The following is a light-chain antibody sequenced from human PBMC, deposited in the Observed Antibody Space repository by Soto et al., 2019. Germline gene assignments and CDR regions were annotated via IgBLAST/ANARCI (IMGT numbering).Light chain of an antibody. Sequence: QSVLIQPPSASGSPGQSVTISCTGTSSDVGKYDYVSWFQHHPGKAPKLIIYEVSKRPSGVPDRFSGSKSGSTASLTVSGLQTEDEADYYCNSYVAGSDVFGTGTKVTVL. J-gene: IGLJ1*01. CDR1: SSDVGKYDY. CDR3: NSYVAGSDV. CDR2: EVS. V-gene: IGLV2-8*01.